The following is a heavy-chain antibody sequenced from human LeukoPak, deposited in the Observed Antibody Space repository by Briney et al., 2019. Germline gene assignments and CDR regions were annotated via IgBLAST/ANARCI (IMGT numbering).Heavy chain of an antibody. Sequence: QPGGSLRLSCAASGFAFTRYAMYWVRQAPGKGLEYVSSISYNGINTDYANSLRGRFTISRDNSKNTLYLQVGSLRAEDMAVYYCARPGAQMTTIYYFDSWGQGTLVTVSS. D-gene: IGHD5-24*01. CDR1: GFAFTRYA. CDR3: ARPGAQMTTIYYFDS. J-gene: IGHJ4*02. CDR2: ISYNGINT. V-gene: IGHV3-64*01.